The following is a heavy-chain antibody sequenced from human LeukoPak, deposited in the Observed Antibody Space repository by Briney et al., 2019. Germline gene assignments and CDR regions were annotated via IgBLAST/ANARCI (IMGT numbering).Heavy chain of an antibody. D-gene: IGHD2-2*01. CDR3: ARGPLVPAATFDY. Sequence: GASVKVSCTASGYTFTGYYMHWVRQAPGQGLEWMGWINPNSGGTSYAQKSQGRVTMTRDTSISTAYMELSRLRSDDTAVYYCARGPLVPAATFDYWGQGTLVTVSS. CDR2: INPNSGGT. J-gene: IGHJ4*02. V-gene: IGHV1-2*02. CDR1: GYTFTGYY.